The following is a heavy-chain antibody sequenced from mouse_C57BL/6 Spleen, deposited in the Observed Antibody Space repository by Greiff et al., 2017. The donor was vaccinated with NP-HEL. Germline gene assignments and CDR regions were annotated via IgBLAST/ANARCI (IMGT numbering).Heavy chain of an antibody. D-gene: IGHD1-1*01. CDR2: IYPGSGST. Sequence: QVQLQQPGTELVKPGASVKLSCKASGYTFTSYWITWVKQRPGQGLEWIGDIYPGSGSTNYNEKFKSKATLTVDTSSSTAYMQLSSLTSEDSAVYYCARARWYYGSSHYFDYWGQGTTLTVSS. J-gene: IGHJ2*01. V-gene: IGHV1-55*01. CDR1: GYTFTSYW. CDR3: ARARWYYGSSHYFDY.